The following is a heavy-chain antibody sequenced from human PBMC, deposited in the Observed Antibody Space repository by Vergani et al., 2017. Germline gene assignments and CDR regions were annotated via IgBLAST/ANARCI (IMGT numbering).Heavy chain of an antibody. J-gene: IGHJ6*02. CDR3: ARGLGYYDSSGYYSKYYYYYYGMDV. CDR2: IYYSGST. Sequence: QVQLQESGPGLVKPSETLSLTCTVSGGSVSSGSYYWSWIRQPAGKGLEWIGYIYYSGSTNYNPSLKSLVTISVDTSKNQFSLKLKSVTAAATAVYSCARGLGYYDSSGYYSKYYYYYYGMDVWGQGTTVTVSS. V-gene: IGHV4-61*10. CDR1: GGSVSSGSYY. D-gene: IGHD3-22*01.